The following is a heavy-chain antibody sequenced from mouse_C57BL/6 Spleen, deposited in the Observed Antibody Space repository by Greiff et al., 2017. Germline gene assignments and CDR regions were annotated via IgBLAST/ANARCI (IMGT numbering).Heavy chain of an antibody. CDR1: GFSLTSYG. V-gene: IGHV2-6*02. J-gene: IGHJ4*01. Sequence: VQLVESGPGLVAPSQSLSITCTVSGFSLTSYGVHWVRQPPGKGLEWLVVIWSDGSTTYNSALQSSLSISKDNSKSQVFLKMNSLHTDDTAMYYCARNDYYGSTYAMDYWGQGTSVTVSS. CDR2: IWSDGST. CDR3: ARNDYYGSTYAMDY. D-gene: IGHD1-1*01.